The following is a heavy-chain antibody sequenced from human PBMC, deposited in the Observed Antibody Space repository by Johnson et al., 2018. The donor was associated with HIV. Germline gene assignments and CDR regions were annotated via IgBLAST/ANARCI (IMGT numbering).Heavy chain of an antibody. V-gene: IGHV3-7*01. CDR1: GFTFSSYW. J-gene: IGHJ3*02. CDR3: ARDGYSSGWYGNDAFDI. CDR2: IKQDGSEK. Sequence: EVQLVESGGGLVQPGGSLRLSCAASGFTFSSYWMSWVRQAPGKGLEWVANIKQDGSEKYYVDSVKGRFTISRDNAKNSLYLQMNSLRAEDTAVYYCARDGYSSGWYGNDAFDIWGQGTKVTVSS. D-gene: IGHD6-19*01.